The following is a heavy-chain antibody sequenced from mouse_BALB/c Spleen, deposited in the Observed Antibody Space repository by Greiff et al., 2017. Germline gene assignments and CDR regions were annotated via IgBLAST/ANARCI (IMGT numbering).Heavy chain of an antibody. Sequence: VQLQQSGAELARPGASVKLSCKASGYTFTSYWMQWVKQRPGQGLEWIGAIYPGDGDTRYTQKFKGKATLTADKSSSTAYMQLSSLASEDSAVYYCARDYYGSSYVDFDYWGQGTTLTVSS. CDR3: ARDYYGSSYVDFDY. V-gene: IGHV1-87*01. CDR2: IYPGDGDT. J-gene: IGHJ2*01. CDR1: GYTFTSYW. D-gene: IGHD1-1*01.